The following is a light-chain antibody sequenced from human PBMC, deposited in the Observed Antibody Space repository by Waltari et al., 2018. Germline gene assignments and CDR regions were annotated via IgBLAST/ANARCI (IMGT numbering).Light chain of an antibody. CDR3: QQYYTTPMT. CDR2: AAS. CDR1: QGISDS. J-gene: IGKJ3*01. V-gene: IGKV1-NL1*01. Sequence: DIQLTQSPSSLSASVGDRGTITCRGSQGISDSLAWYQQKPGKAPKLLLYAASRFENGVPSRFSVSGYGTDDTLTSISRQAEYFATYYCQQYYTTPMTVGPGTKVDIK.